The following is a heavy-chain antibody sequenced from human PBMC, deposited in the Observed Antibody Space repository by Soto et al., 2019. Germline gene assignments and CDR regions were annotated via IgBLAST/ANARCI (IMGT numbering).Heavy chain of an antibody. Sequence: QVQLVQSGAEVKKPGASVKVSCKASGYTFTGYYMHWVRQAPGQGLEWMGWINPNSGGTNYAQKFQFWVTMTRDTSNSTAYMELSRLISDDTAVYYCARSWYYDFWPARYGMDVCGQGTTVTVSS. J-gene: IGHJ6*02. CDR3: ARSWYYDFWPARYGMDV. V-gene: IGHV1-2*04. CDR1: GYTFTGYY. CDR2: INPNSGGT. D-gene: IGHD3-3*01.